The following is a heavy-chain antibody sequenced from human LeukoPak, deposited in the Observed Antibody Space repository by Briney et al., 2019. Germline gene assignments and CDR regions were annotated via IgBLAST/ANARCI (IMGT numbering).Heavy chain of an antibody. CDR3: AKDGYCSGGSYYNYFDY. J-gene: IGHJ4*02. CDR2: ISAGGGST. D-gene: IGHD2-15*01. CDR1: GFTFSSYA. Sequence: PGGSLRLSCAASGFTFSSYAMNWVRQAPGKGLEWVSVISAGGGSTYYADSVKVRFTISRDSSKNTLYLQMNSLRVEDTAVYYCAKDGYCSGGSYYNYFDYWGQGTLVTVSS. V-gene: IGHV3-23*01.